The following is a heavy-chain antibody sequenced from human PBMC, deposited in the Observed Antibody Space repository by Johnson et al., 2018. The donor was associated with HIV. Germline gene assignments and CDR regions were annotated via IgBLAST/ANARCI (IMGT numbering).Heavy chain of an antibody. CDR3: ANPTGSDAFDI. D-gene: IGHD1-1*01. CDR2: ISWNSGSI. V-gene: IGHV3-9*01. J-gene: IGHJ3*02. CDR1: GFTFDDYA. Sequence: VQLVESGGGLVQPGGSLRLSCAASGFTFDDYAMHWVRQAPGKGLEWVSGISWNSGSIGYADSVKGRFTISRDNAKNSLYLQMNSLRAEDTAVYYCANPTGSDAFDIWGQGTMVTVSS.